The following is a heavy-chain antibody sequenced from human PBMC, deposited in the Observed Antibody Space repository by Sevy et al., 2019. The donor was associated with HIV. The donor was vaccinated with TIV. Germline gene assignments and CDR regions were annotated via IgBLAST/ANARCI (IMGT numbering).Heavy chain of an antibody. CDR3: ARDWGVGNYRAMDV. J-gene: IGHJ6*02. V-gene: IGHV3-53*01. CDR1: GFTFDNYA. Sequence: GGSLRLSCAASGFTFDNYAMSWVRQAPEKGLEWVSVMYSGGGTYYADSVKGRFTISRDDSKNTLYLQMSSLRVEDAAVYYCARDWGVGNYRAMDVWGPGTTVTVSS. CDR2: MYSGGGT. D-gene: IGHD3-16*01.